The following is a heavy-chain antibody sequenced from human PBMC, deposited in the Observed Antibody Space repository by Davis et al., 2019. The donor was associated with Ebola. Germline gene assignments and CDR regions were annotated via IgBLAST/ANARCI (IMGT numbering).Heavy chain of an antibody. CDR1: GYIFTSYW. CDR2: IYPGDSDT. Sequence: GESLKISCQGSGYIFTSYWIGLVRQMPGKGLEWMGIIYPGDSDTRYSPSFQGQVTIPADKSISTAYLQWSSLKASDTAMYYCARSSGRDGLDYWGQGTLVTVSS. CDR3: ARSSGRDGLDY. V-gene: IGHV5-51*01. J-gene: IGHJ4*02. D-gene: IGHD5-24*01.